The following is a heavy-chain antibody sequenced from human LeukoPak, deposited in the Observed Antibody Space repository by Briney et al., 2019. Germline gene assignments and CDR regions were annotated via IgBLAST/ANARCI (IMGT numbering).Heavy chain of an antibody. CDR3: AKEPGGGDDTDY. J-gene: IGHJ4*02. CDR2: ITWNSGSI. CDR1: GFTFDDYA. V-gene: IGHV3-9*01. D-gene: IGHD2-21*02. Sequence: GRSLRLSCAASGFTFDDYAIHWVRQAPGKGLECVSGITWNSGSIGYADSVKGRFTISRDNAKNSLYLQMNSLRAEDTALYYCAKEPGGGDDTDYWGQGTLVTVSS.